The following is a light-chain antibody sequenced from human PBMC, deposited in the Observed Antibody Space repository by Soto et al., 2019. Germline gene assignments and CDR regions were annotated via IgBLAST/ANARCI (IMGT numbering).Light chain of an antibody. CDR3: QQYNNWPRT. CDR2: GAS. J-gene: IGKJ1*01. CDR1: QSVSSN. Sequence: EIVMTQSPATLSVSPGDRATLSCRASQSVSSNLAWYQQKPGQAPRLLIYGASTRATGIPARFSGSGSGTEFTLTISSLQSEDSAVYYCQQYNNWPRTFGQGTKVDIK. V-gene: IGKV3-15*01.